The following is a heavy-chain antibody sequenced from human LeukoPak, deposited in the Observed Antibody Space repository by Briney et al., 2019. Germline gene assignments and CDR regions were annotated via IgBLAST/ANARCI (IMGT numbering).Heavy chain of an antibody. J-gene: IGHJ4*02. CDR1: GFTFSSYG. V-gene: IGHV3-30*02. CDR3: ARQEWDSDAWYYFDF. CDR2: IRYDGSDK. Sequence: GGSLRLSCAASGFTFSSYGMHWVRQAPGKGLEWVAFIRYDGSDKYYADSVKGRFTVSRDNSKNTLYLQMNSLRAEDTAVYYCARQEWDSDAWYYFDFWGQGTLVTVSS. D-gene: IGHD1-26*01.